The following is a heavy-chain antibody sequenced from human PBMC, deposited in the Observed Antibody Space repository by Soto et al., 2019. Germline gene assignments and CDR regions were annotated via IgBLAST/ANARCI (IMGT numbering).Heavy chain of an antibody. V-gene: IGHV1-46*01. CDR1: GYTFTSYY. J-gene: IGHJ4*02. CDR3: ARDYYDSSGYPTPVYYFDY. Sequence: ASVKVSCKASGYTFTSYYMHWVRQAPGQGLEWMGIINPSGGSTSYAQKFQGRVTMTRDTSTSTVYMELSSLRSEDTAVYYCARDYYDSSGYPTPVYYFDYWGQGTQVTVSS. D-gene: IGHD3-22*01. CDR2: INPSGGST.